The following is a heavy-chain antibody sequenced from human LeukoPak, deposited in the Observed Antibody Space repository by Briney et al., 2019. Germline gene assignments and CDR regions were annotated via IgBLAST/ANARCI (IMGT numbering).Heavy chain of an antibody. CDR3: AKDREYYGSGSDFDY. Sequence: GGALRLSCAASGFTFSDFYMTWIRQAPGKGLEGVSYITSAGSTYYSDSVKGRFTISRDNAKTSLYLQLNSLRAEDTAVYYCAKDREYYGSGSDFDYWGQGTLVTVSS. J-gene: IGHJ4*02. V-gene: IGHV3-11*01. CDR2: ITSAGST. D-gene: IGHD3-10*01. CDR1: GFTFSDFY.